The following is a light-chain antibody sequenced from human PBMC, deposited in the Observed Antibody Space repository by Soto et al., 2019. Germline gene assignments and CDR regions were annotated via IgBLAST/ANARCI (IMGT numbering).Light chain of an antibody. Sequence: QLVLTQSPSASASPGASVKLTCTLSSGHSSYAIAWHQQQPEKGPRYLMKLNSDGSHTKGDGIPDRFSGSSSGAERYLTISSLQSEDEADYYCQTWGTGYWVFGGGTKLTVL. V-gene: IGLV4-69*01. CDR2: LNSDGSH. CDR3: QTWGTGYWV. J-gene: IGLJ3*02. CDR1: SGHSSYA.